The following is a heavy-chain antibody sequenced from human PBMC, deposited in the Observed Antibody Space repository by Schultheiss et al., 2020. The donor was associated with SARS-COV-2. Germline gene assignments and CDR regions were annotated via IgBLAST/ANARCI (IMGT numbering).Heavy chain of an antibody. CDR2: ISNNGDDT. J-gene: IGHJ4*02. D-gene: IGHD4-23*01. Sequence: GESLKISCSASGFTFGTYAMHWVRQAPGQGLEYVSAISNNGDDTYYADSVKGRFTISRDNSKNTLYLQMNSLRAEDTAVYYCARDRIDYGGNLPPGYWGQGTLVTVSS. CDR1: GFTFGTYA. CDR3: ARDRIDYGGNLPPGY. V-gene: IGHV3-64*04.